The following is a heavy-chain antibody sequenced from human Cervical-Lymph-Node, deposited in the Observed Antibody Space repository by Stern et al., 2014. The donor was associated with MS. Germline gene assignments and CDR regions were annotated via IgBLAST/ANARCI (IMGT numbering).Heavy chain of an antibody. J-gene: IGHJ4*02. Sequence: EVQLVESGPEVKRPGESLKISCQASGYTFTSYWIGWERQMPGKGLEWIEIIFPGVSDIRHSPSFQGQVPITANKSSSTAYLQGNNLKASDTAIYYCARQRYFDYWGQGTLVTVSS. CDR2: IFPGVSDI. CDR1: GYTFTSYW. CDR3: ARQRYFDY. V-gene: IGHV5-51*01.